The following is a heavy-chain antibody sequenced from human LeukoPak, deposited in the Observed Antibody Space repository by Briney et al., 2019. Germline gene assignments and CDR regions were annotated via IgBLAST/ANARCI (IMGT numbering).Heavy chain of an antibody. V-gene: IGHV1-69*13. CDR2: IIPIFGTA. Sequence: GASVKVSCKASGGTFSSYAISWVRQAPGQGLEWMGGIIPIFGTANYAQKFQGRVTITADESTSTAYMELSSLRSEDTAVYYCARTPTVTSDAFDIWGQGTMVTVSS. CDR1: GGTFSSYA. D-gene: IGHD4-17*01. J-gene: IGHJ3*02. CDR3: ARTPTVTSDAFDI.